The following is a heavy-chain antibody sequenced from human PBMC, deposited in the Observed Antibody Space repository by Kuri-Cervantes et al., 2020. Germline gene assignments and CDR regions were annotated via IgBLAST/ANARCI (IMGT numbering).Heavy chain of an antibody. CDR3: AKDHDSSGWLAAFDI. CDR2: IRYDGSNK. D-gene: IGHD6-19*01. V-gene: IGHV3-30*02. Sequence: GESLKISCAASGFTFSSYGMHWVRQAPGKGLEWVAFIRYDGSNKYYADSVKGRFTISRDNSKNTLYLQMNSLRAEDTAVYYCAKDHDSSGWLAAFDIWGQGTMVTVSS. CDR1: GFTFSSYG. J-gene: IGHJ3*02.